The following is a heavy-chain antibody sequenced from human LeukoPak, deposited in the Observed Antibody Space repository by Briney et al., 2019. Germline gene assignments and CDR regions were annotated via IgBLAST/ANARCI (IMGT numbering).Heavy chain of an antibody. CDR2: IYYSGST. CDR1: GGSISSSSYY. J-gene: IGHJ4*02. V-gene: IGHV4-39*07. CDR3: ARLSTVTTSFDY. D-gene: IGHD4-17*01. Sequence: KSSETLSLTCTVSGGSISSSSYYWGWIRQPPGKGLEWIGSIYYSGSTHYNPSLKSRVTMSVDTSKDQFSLKLSSVTAADTAVYYCARLSTVTTSFDYWGQGTLVTVSS.